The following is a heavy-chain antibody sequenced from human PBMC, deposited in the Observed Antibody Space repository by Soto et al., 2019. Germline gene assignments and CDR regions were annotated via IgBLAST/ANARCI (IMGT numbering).Heavy chain of an antibody. J-gene: IGHJ5*02. CDR1: GGSFSNYY. Sequence: SETLSLTCTVSGGSFSNYYLSWIRQTPGKGLEWIGNIFYSGITNYNPSFKSRVTISIDTSKNQFSLQLSSVTAADTAVYYCARDRSGQQLVKGYGWFDPWGQGIQVTVSS. V-gene: IGHV4-59*01. D-gene: IGHD6-13*01. CDR2: IFYSGIT. CDR3: ARDRSGQQLVKGYGWFDP.